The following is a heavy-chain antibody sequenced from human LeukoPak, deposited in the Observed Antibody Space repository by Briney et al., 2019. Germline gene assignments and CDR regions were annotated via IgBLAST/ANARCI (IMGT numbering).Heavy chain of an antibody. J-gene: IGHJ4*02. V-gene: IGHV4-30-2*01. CDR3: ARQDTAYYFDY. CDR1: GGSISSGGYY. Sequence: TLSLTCTVSGGSISSGGYYWSWIRQPPGKGLEWIGYIYHSGSTYYNPSLKSRVTISVDRSKNQFSLKLSSVTAADTAVYYCARQDTAYYFDYWGQGTLVTVSS. CDR2: IYHSGST.